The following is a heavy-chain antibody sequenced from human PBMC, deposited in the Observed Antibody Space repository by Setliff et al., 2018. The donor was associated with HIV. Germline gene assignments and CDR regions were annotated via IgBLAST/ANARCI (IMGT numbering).Heavy chain of an antibody. D-gene: IGHD3-22*01. V-gene: IGHV1-2*02. CDR3: ATTRRDYYDRGRRNHYYIDV. CDR1: GYTFTSYH. J-gene: IGHJ6*03. Sequence: ASVKVSCKTSGYTFTSYHLHWLRQAPGQGLEWMGWINPNSGDTRYAQRFQGRVTMTRDTSTNTAYMELNSLTSDDTAVYYCATTRRDYYDRGRRNHYYIDVWGKGATVTVSS. CDR2: INPNSGDT.